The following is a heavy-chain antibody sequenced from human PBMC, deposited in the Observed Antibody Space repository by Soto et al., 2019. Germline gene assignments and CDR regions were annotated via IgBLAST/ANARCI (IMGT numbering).Heavy chain of an antibody. CDR1: GVSISSSSYY. CDR2: IYYSGTT. V-gene: IGHV4-39*02. J-gene: IGHJ6*03. CDR3: ARGTGWGKYCSSTSCYHGRTFQAYYYYMDV. D-gene: IGHD2-2*01. Sequence: ETLSLTCSVSGVSISSSSYYWGWIRQPPGKGLEWIGSIYYSGTTFHNPSLKSRVSISVDTSKNHFSLNLTSVTAADTAVYYCARGTGWGKYCSSTSCYHGRTFQAYYYYMDVWGKWTTVTVSS.